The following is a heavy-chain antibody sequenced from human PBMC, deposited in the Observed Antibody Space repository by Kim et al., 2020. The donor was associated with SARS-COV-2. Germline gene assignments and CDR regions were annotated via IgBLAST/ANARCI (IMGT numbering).Heavy chain of an antibody. D-gene: IGHD5-18*01. CDR2: ISGDGGST. CDR1: GFTFDDYA. J-gene: IGHJ5*02. CDR3: AKVAQRIQLRLGFDP. Sequence: GGSLRLSCAASGFTFDDYAMHWVRQAPGKGLEWVSLISGDGGSTNYADSVKGRFTISRDNSKNSLYLQMNSLRTEYTALYYCAKVAQRIQLRLGFDPWGQVALVTVSS. V-gene: IGHV3-43*02.